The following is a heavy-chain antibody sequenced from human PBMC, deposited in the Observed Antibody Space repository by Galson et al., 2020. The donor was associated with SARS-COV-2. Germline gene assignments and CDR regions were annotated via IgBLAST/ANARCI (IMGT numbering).Heavy chain of an antibody. Sequence: SETLSLTCAVYGGSFSGYYWSWIRQPPGTGLEWIGEINHSGSTNYNPSLKSRVTISVDTSKNQFSLKLSSVTAADTAVYYCARGYCSGGNCYSTPDYWGQGTLVTVSS. J-gene: IGHJ4*02. V-gene: IGHV4-34*01. D-gene: IGHD2-15*01. CDR3: ARGYCSGGNCYSTPDY. CDR1: GGSFSGYY. CDR2: INHSGST.